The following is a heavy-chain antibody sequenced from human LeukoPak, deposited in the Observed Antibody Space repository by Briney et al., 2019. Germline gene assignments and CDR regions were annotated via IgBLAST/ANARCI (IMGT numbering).Heavy chain of an antibody. D-gene: IGHD3-9*01. V-gene: IGHV4-39*07. J-gene: IGHJ3*02. CDR1: GGSISSGDYY. Sequence: SETLSLTCTVSGGSISSGDYYWSWIRQPPGKGLEWIGEINHSGSTNYNPSLKSRVTISVDTSKNQFSLKLSSVTAADTAVYYCAKVLRYFDWLSRLAPRDAFDIWGQGTMVTVSS. CDR3: AKVLRYFDWLSRLAPRDAFDI. CDR2: INHSGST.